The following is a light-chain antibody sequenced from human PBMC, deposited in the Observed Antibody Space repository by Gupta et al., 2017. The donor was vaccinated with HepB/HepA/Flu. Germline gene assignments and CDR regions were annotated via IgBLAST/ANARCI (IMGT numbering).Light chain of an antibody. Sequence: SYELTQPPSVSVSPGQTASITCSGDTLGDKYACWYQQKPGPSPVLVIYQDSKRPSGIPERFSGSNSGNTATLTISGTQAMDEADYYGQAWDSSTAVFGGGTKLTVL. CDR3: QAWDSSTAV. V-gene: IGLV3-1*01. J-gene: IGLJ2*01. CDR2: QDS. CDR1: TLGDKY.